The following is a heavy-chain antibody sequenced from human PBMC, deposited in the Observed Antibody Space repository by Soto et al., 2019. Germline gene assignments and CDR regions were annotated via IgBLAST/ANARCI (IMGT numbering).Heavy chain of an antibody. V-gene: IGHV4-39*07. Sequence: SETLSLTCTVSGDSISNSDYYWGWIRQPPGKGLEWIGTIYYSGSTYYNPSLKSRVTISVDRSKNQFSLKLSSVTAADTAVYNCARGNYYDSSGYYDLWGQGTLVTVSS. D-gene: IGHD3-22*01. CDR1: GDSISNSDYY. CDR2: IYYSGST. J-gene: IGHJ5*02. CDR3: ARGNYYDSSGYYDL.